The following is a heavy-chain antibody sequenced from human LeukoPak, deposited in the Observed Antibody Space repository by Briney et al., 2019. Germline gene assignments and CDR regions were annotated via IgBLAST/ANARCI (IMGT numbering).Heavy chain of an antibody. Sequence: GALRLSCVASGFTFSSYWMHWVRQAPGKGLVWVSRIKSDGSTTNYADSVKGRFTISRDNAKNTLYLQMNSLRTEDTAVYYCARGLPNYYGMDVWGQGTTVTVSS. CDR1: GFTFSSYW. J-gene: IGHJ6*02. CDR3: ARGLPNYYGMDV. CDR2: IKSDGSTT. V-gene: IGHV3-74*01.